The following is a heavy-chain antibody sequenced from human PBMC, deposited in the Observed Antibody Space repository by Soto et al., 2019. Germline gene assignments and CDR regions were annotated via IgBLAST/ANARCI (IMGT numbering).Heavy chain of an antibody. CDR3: ARDSVSIAAAGTVSYFDE. V-gene: IGHV3-33*01. Sequence: PGGSLRLSCAAAGFTFSSYGMHWVRQAPCKGLEWVAVIWYDGSNKYYADSVKGRFTISRDNSKNTLSLQMNSLRAEDTAVYYCARDSVSIAAAGTVSYFDEWGQGTLVTVSS. CDR2: IWYDGSNK. J-gene: IGHJ4*02. D-gene: IGHD6-13*01. CDR1: GFTFSSYG.